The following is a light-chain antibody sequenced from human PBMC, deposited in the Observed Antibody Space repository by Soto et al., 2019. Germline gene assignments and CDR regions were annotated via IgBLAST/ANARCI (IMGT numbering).Light chain of an antibody. CDR3: QQSGSSSWT. V-gene: IGKV3-20*01. CDR2: GAT. J-gene: IGKJ1*01. Sequence: EIVLTQSPGTLSLSPGAAATLSCRASQSISNNFLTWYQQKPGQAPRLLIYGATSRATGIPDRFSGSGSGTDFTLTISRLEPEDFAVYYCQQSGSSSWTFGQGTKVDIK. CDR1: QSISNNF.